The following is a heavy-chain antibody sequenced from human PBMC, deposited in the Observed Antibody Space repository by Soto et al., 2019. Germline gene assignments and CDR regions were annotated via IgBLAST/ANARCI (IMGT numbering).Heavy chain of an antibody. D-gene: IGHD5-12*01. V-gene: IGHV1-18*04. CDR3: ARVAPKNYWYFDL. CDR2: IIAYNGNT. CDR1: GYTLTSYG. J-gene: IGHJ2*01. Sequence: ASVKVSFKASGYTLTSYGISWVRQAPGQGLEWMGCIIAYNGNTKYAQKLQGRVTMTTDTSTSTAYMELRSLRSDDTAVYYCARVAPKNYWYFDLWGRGTLVTVSS.